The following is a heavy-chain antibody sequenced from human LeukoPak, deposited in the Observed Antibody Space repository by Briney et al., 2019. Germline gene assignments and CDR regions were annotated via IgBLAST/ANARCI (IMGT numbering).Heavy chain of an antibody. CDR2: ISAYNGNT. CDR1: GYTFTNYG. Sequence: VSVKVSCKASGYTFTNYGISWVRQAPGQGLEWLGWISAYNGNTNYAQKLQGRVTMTTERSTNTVYMELRSLKSDDTAVYYCARDPLTGGDAFDIWGQGTMVTVSS. J-gene: IGHJ3*02. CDR3: ARDPLTGGDAFDI. V-gene: IGHV1-18*04. D-gene: IGHD3-9*01.